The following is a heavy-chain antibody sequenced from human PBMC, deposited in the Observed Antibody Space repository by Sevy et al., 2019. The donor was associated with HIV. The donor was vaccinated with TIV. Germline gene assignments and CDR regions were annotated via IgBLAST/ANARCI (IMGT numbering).Heavy chain of an antibody. D-gene: IGHD2-21*02. V-gene: IGHV3-23*01. CDR3: AKAQRPNYFYSMDV. CDR1: GFSFEDYV. CDR2: IRGVGVGT. Sequence: GGSLRLSCVGSGFSFEDYVMTWVRQAPAKGLEWVATIRGVGVGTYYSDSVKGRFTVSRDNYRDTLFLQMESLRAEDTALYYCAKAQRPNYFYSMDVWGQGTTVTVSS. J-gene: IGHJ6*02.